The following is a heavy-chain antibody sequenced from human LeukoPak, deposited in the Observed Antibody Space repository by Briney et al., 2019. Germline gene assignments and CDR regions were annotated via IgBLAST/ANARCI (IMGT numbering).Heavy chain of an antibody. CDR3: AKDLAQYSSGWWRRINFDY. CDR1: GFTFSSSA. D-gene: IGHD6-19*01. J-gene: IGHJ4*02. V-gene: IGHV3-23*01. CDR2: ISASGGST. Sequence: GGSLRLSCAASGFTFSSSAMSWVRQVPGKGLEWVSGISASGGSTYYADSVKGRFTISRDNSKNTLYLQMNSLRAEDTAVYYCAKDLAQYSSGWWRRINFDYWGQGTLVTVSS.